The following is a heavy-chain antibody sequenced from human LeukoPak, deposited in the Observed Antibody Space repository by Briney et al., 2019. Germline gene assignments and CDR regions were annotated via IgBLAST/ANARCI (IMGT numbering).Heavy chain of an antibody. CDR2: IDPNSGDT. Sequence: ASVKVSCKASDYTFTAYYIHWVRQAPGQGLEWMGRIDPNSGDTSYVQKFQGRVTMTRDTSISTAHMDLSGLISDDTAVYYCATSVAVAGSFDYWGQGTLVTVSP. CDR3: ATSVAVAGSFDY. J-gene: IGHJ4*02. D-gene: IGHD6-19*01. CDR1: DYTFTAYY. V-gene: IGHV1-2*06.